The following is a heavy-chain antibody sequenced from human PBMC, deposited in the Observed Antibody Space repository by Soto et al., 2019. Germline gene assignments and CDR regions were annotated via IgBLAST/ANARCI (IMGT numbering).Heavy chain of an antibody. J-gene: IGHJ4*02. CDR3: AISQDMGVRTTFIY. D-gene: IGHD3-16*01. CDR2: ITWKSDI. V-gene: IGHV3-9*01. Sequence: SLRLSCAVSGFTFDDNAMHWVRQAPEKGLEWVSGITWKSDIGYADSMKGRFTISRDNAENSLYLKMNSLRADDTALYSCAISQDMGVRTTFIYWGQGTQVTVS. CDR1: GFTFDDNA.